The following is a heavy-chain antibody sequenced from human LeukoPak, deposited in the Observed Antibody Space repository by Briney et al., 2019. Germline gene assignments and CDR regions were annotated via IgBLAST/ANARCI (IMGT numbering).Heavy chain of an antibody. V-gene: IGHV3-30*02. CDR3: AKDQGGVVAGPTSGPFDY. D-gene: IGHD6-19*01. CDR2: ISFDGSKE. CDR1: GFRFSGFG. Sequence: PGGSLRLSCVTSGFRFSGFGMHWVRQTPGKGLDRVAFISFDGSKEFYPDSVRGRFTVSRDNPRDSLYLQMNSLKSEDTGVYYCAKDQGGVVAGPTSGPFDYWGQGILVTVSA. J-gene: IGHJ4*02.